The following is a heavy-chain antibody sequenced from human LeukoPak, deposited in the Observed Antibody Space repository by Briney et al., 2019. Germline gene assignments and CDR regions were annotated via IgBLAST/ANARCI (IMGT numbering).Heavy chain of an antibody. CDR1: GGSISSSSYY. J-gene: IGHJ4*02. D-gene: IGHD3-22*01. CDR3: ARSPGRNYCDSSGYVDY. CDR2: IYYSGST. V-gene: IGHV4-39*01. Sequence: PSETLSLTCTVSGGSISSSSYYWGWIRQPPGKGLEWIGSIYYSGSTYYNPSLKSRVTISVDTSKNQFSLKLSSVTAADTAVYYCARSPGRNYCDSSGYVDYWGQGTLVTVSS.